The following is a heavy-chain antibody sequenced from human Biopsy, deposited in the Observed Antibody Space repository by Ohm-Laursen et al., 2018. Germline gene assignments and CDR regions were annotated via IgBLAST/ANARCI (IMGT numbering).Heavy chain of an antibody. V-gene: IGHV3-21*01. J-gene: IGHJ6*02. Sequence: SLRLSCTASGFSVSSYDMNWVRQAPGKGLEWISYISETSSHIYDADSVRGRFTVARDIAKNSLYLQLNSLRVEDTAVYYCARDSSGRARESGMDVWGQGTTVTVSS. CDR2: ISETSSHI. D-gene: IGHD6-6*01. CDR1: GFSVSSYD. CDR3: ARDSSGRARESGMDV.